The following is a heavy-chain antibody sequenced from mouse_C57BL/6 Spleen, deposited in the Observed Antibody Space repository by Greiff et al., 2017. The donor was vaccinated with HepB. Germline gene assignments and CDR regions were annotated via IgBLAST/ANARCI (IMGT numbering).Heavy chain of an antibody. CDR1: GFNIKDDY. D-gene: IGHD1-1*01. CDR2: IDPENGDT. Sequence: EVQLQQSGAELVRPGASVKLSCTASGFNIKDDYMHWVKQRPEQGLEWIGWIDPENGDTEYASKFQGKATITADTSSNTAYLQLSSLTSEDTAVYYCTTSDYYGSSTGFAYWGQGTLVTVSA. J-gene: IGHJ3*01. CDR3: TTSDYYGSSTGFAY. V-gene: IGHV14-4*01.